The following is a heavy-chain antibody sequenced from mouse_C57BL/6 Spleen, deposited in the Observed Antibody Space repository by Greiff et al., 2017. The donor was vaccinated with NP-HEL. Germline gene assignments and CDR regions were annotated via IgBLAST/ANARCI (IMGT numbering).Heavy chain of an antibody. Sequence: VKLMESGAELVKPGASVKISCKASGYAFSSYWMNWVKQRPGKGLEWIGQIYPGDGDTNYNGKFKGKATLTADKSSSTAYMQLSSLTSEDSAVYFCARSAVVARGSFDYWGQGTTLTVSS. CDR3: ARSAVVARGSFDY. CDR1: GYAFSSYW. J-gene: IGHJ2*01. CDR2: IYPGDGDT. D-gene: IGHD1-1*01. V-gene: IGHV1-80*01.